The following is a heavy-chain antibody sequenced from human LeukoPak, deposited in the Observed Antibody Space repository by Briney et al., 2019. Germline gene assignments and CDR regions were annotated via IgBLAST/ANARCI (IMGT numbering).Heavy chain of an antibody. V-gene: IGHV4-59*08. CDR3: ARHGAPGPTHYHFDY. D-gene: IGHD2-2*01. CDR2: IYYNGRT. J-gene: IGHJ4*02. Sequence: PSETLSLTCTVSGGSISSYYWNWIRQPPGKGLEWIGYIYYNGRTNYNPSLKSRVTISVDTSKNHLSLNLSSVTAADTAVYYCARHGAPGPTHYHFDYWGQGLLVTVSS. CDR1: GGSISSYY.